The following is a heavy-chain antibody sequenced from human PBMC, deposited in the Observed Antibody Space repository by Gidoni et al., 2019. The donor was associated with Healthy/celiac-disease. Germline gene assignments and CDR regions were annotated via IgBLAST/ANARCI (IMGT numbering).Heavy chain of an antibody. J-gene: IGHJ4*02. CDR2: IYSGGST. CDR1: GFTVSSNY. V-gene: IGHV3-53*02. D-gene: IGHD3-9*01. CDR3: ARDKYDILTGYYYFDY. Sequence: EVQLVETGGGLIQPGGSLRLSCAASGFTVSSNYMSWVRQAPGKGLEWVSVIYSGGSTYYADSVKGRFTISRDNSKNTLYLQMNSLRAEDTAVYYCARDKYDILTGYYYFDYWGQGTLVTVSS.